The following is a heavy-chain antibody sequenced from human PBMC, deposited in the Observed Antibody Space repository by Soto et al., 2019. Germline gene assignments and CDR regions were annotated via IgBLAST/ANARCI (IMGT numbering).Heavy chain of an antibody. D-gene: IGHD2-21*02. V-gene: IGHV4-59*01. CDR3: ARDLWGYCGTDCYPLDV. CDR2: MYNTGST. Sequence: SETLSLTCTVYGNSISGYYWSWIRQHPGKGLEWIGYMYNTGSTVYNPSFKSRVTISVDTSQIQFSLKLNSVTVADTAVYYCARDLWGYCGTDCYPLDVWGQGTTVT. CDR1: GNSISGYY. J-gene: IGHJ6*02.